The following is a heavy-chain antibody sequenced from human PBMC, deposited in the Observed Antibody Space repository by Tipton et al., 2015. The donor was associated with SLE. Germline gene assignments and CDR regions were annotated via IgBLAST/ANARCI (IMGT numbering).Heavy chain of an antibody. CDR1: GVTFSNYW. CDR3: AKGIGVGVYADADY. CDR2: ISASGYKT. J-gene: IGHJ4*02. V-gene: IGHV3-23*01. Sequence: SGVTFSNYWMSWVRQAPGKGLEWVSGISASGYKTHYADSVKGRFTISRDNSKNTLLLQLNSLRAEDTAVYYCAKGIGVGVYADADYWGQGTSVTVSS. D-gene: IGHD3-3*01.